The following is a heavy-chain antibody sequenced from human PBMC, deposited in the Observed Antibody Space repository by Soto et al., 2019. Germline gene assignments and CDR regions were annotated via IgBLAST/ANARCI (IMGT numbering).Heavy chain of an antibody. J-gene: IGHJ4*02. V-gene: IGHV4-30-2*01. CDR2: IYHSGST. D-gene: IGHD4-4*01. CDR3: ARGMTTVTTIDY. Sequence: QLQLQESGSGLVKPSQTLSLTCAVSGGSTSSGGYSWSWIRQPPGKGLEWIGYIYHSGSTYYNPSLKSRVTISVDRSKNQFSLKLNSVTAADTAVYYCARGMTTVTTIDYWGQGTLVTVSS. CDR1: GGSTSSGGYS.